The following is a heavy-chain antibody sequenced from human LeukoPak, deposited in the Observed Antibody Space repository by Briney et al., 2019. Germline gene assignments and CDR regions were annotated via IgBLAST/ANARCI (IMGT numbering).Heavy chain of an antibody. CDR3: ARLATSYYYGSGSSYYFDY. J-gene: IGHJ4*02. Sequence: PSQTLSLTCTVSGGSISSGSYYWSWIRQPAGKALEWIGRVYTSGSTHYNPSLKSRVTISVDTSKNQFSLKLSSVTAADTAVYYCARLATSYYYGSGSSYYFDYWGQGTLVTVSS. D-gene: IGHD3-10*01. CDR2: VYTSGST. V-gene: IGHV4-61*02. CDR1: GGSISSGSYY.